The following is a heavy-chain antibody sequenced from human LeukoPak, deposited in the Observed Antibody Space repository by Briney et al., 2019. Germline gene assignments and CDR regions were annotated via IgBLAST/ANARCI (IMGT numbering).Heavy chain of an antibody. CDR2: IYSGGST. V-gene: IGHV3-53*04. CDR1: GFTVSSNY. Sequence: GGSLRLSCAASGFTVSSNYMSWVRQAPGKGLEWVSVIYSGGSTYYADSVKGRFTISRHNSKNTLYLQMNSLRAEDTAVYYCARAENLYESSGYYSPLWGQGTLVTVSS. CDR3: ARAENLYESSGYYSPL. D-gene: IGHD3-22*01. J-gene: IGHJ4*02.